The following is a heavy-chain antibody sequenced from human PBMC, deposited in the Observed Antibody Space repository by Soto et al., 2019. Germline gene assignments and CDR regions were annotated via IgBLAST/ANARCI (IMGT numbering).Heavy chain of an antibody. CDR2: IWYDGSEK. D-gene: IGHD2-15*01. Sequence: PGGSLRLSCAASGFTFSSYGMHWVRQAPGKGLEWVAVIWYDGSEKYYTESVKGRFTISRDNSKSTLYLQMNSLRAEDTAVYYCARLYCSASSCYSVGAFDIRGQGTMVTV. J-gene: IGHJ3*02. CDR1: GFTFSSYG. V-gene: IGHV3-33*01. CDR3: ARLYCSASSCYSVGAFDI.